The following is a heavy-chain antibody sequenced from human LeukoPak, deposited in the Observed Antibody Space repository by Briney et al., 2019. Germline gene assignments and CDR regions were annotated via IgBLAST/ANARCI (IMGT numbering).Heavy chain of an antibody. J-gene: IGHJ4*02. CDR3: ARGVRTATDY. D-gene: IGHD5-18*01. CDR1: GFTVSSNY. V-gene: IGHV3-53*01. CDR2: IYSGDST. Sequence: GGSLRLSCAASGFTVSSNYMTWVRQAPGKGLEWVSVIYSGDSTYYADSVKGRFTISRDNSKNTLYLQMNSLRAEDTAVYYCARGVRTATDYWGQGTLVTVSS.